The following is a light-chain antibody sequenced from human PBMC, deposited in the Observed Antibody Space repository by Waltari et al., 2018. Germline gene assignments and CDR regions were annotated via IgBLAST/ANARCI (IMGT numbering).Light chain of an antibody. Sequence: QSALTQPRSVSGSPGQSVTISCTGTSSDVGGYDFVSWYQQYPGKAPKLIIYDVNKRPAGFPDRFSGSKSGNTASLTISGLLNEDEADYYCCSYAGADTSVIFGGGTTLTVL. CDR2: DVN. CDR3: CSYAGADTSVI. V-gene: IGLV2-11*01. CDR1: SSDVGGYDF. J-gene: IGLJ2*01.